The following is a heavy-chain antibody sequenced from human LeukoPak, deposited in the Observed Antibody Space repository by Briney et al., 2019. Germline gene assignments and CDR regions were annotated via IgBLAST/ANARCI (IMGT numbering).Heavy chain of an antibody. V-gene: IGHV3-7*01. CDR3: ARDGGHSTDLDY. CDR2: IKQDGSER. CDR1: GFTFSRHW. Sequence: PGGSLRLSCATSGFTFSRHWVTWVRQAPGKGPEWVANIKQDGSERYYVHSVKGRFTISRDNAKNSLYLQMNSLRAEDTAVYYCARDGGHSTDLDYWGQGILVTVSS. D-gene: IGHD2-8*02. J-gene: IGHJ4*02.